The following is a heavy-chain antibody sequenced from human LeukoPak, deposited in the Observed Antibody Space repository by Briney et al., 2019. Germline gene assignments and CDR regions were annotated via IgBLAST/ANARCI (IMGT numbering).Heavy chain of an antibody. CDR2: IWYDGSNK. V-gene: IGHV3-33*01. CDR1: GFTFSSYG. J-gene: IGHJ4*02. D-gene: IGHD4-17*01. Sequence: GGSLRLSCAASGFTFSSYGMHWVRQAPGKGLEWVAVIWYDGSNKYYADSVKGRFTISRDNSKNTLYLQMNSLRAEDTAVYYCARDFTRDYLADYWGQGTLVTVSS. CDR3: ARDFTRDYLADY.